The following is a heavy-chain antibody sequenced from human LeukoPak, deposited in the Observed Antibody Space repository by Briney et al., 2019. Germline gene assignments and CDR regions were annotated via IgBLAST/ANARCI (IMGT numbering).Heavy chain of an antibody. CDR1: GFTFSSYG. V-gene: IGHV3-33*01. CDR3: ARETTTLFGVLPD. D-gene: IGHD3-3*01. J-gene: IGHJ4*02. CDR2: IWYDGSNK. Sequence: GGSLRLSCAASGFTFSSYGMHWVRQAPGKGLEWVAVIWYDGSNKYYADSVKGRFTISRDNSKKTLYLQMNSLRAEDTAVYYCARETTTLFGVLPDWGQGTLVTVSS.